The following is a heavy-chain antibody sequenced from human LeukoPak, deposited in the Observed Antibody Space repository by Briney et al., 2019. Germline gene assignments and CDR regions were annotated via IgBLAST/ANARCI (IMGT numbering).Heavy chain of an antibody. CDR3: ARDIVIVPPAMEAYDI. D-gene: IGHD2-2*01. J-gene: IGHJ3*02. CDR2: MNPNSGNT. V-gene: IGHV1-8*01. Sequence: ASVKVSCKASGYTFTSYDINWVRQATGQGLEWMGWMNPNSGNTGYAQKFQGRVTMTRNTSTSTAYMELSSLRSDDTAVYYCARDIVIVPPAMEAYDIWGQGTQVTVSS. CDR1: GYTFTSYD.